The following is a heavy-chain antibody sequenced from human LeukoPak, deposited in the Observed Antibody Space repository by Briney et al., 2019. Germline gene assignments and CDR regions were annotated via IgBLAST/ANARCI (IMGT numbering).Heavy chain of an antibody. V-gene: IGHV1-69*05. CDR2: IIPIFGTA. CDR3: ARDHYYDSSGCYLDY. CDR1: VATVSSYA. D-gene: IGHD3-22*01. Sequence: SVKVSCKASVATVSSYAISWVRQAPGQGLEWMGRIIPIFGTANYAQKFQGRVTITTDESTSTAYMELSSLRSEDTAVYYCARDHYYDSSGCYLDYWGQGTLVTVSS. J-gene: IGHJ4*02.